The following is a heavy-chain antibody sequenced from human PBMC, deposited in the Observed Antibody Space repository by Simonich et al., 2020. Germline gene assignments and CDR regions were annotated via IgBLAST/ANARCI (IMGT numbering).Heavy chain of an antibody. Sequence: QVQLVESGGGVVQPGRSLRLSCAASGVTFSSYAMHWVRQAPGKGLGWVAVISYNGSNKYSADSVKGRFTISRDNSKNTLYLQMNSLRAEDTAVYYCAREGAGNDAFDIWGQGTMVTVSS. CDR1: GVTFSSYA. J-gene: IGHJ3*02. V-gene: IGHV3-30*07. CDR2: ISYNGSNK. D-gene: IGHD1-26*01. CDR3: AREGAGNDAFDI.